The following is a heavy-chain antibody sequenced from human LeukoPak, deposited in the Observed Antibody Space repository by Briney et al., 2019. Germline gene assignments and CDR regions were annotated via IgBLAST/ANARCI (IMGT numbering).Heavy chain of an antibody. Sequence: GGSLRLSCAASGFTFSSYAMSWVRQAPGKGLDWGSAISGSGGSTYYADSVKGRFTISRDNSKNTLYLQMNSLRAEDTAVYYCAKDHHHYGSGTNFDYWGQGTLVTVSS. CDR1: GFTFSSYA. V-gene: IGHV3-23*01. D-gene: IGHD3-10*01. CDR2: ISGSGGST. CDR3: AKDHHHYGSGTNFDY. J-gene: IGHJ4*02.